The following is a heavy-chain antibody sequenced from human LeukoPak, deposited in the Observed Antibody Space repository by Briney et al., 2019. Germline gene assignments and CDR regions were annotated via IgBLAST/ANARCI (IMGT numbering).Heavy chain of an antibody. CDR1: GGSMYNYY. Sequence: SETLSLTCTVSGGSMYNYYWSWIRQPPGKGLEWIGYIYYSGSTNYNPSLKSRVTISVDTSKSQFSLKLSSVTAADTAVYYCASSSYRPYYFDYWGQGTLVTVSS. J-gene: IGHJ4*02. CDR3: ASSSYRPYYFDY. CDR2: IYYSGST. D-gene: IGHD3-16*02. V-gene: IGHV4-59*08.